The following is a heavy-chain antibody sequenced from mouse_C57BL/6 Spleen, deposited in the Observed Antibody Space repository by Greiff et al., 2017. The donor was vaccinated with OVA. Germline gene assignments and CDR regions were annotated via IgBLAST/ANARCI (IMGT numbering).Heavy chain of an antibody. CDR3: ARWSFYYYGGAMDY. D-gene: IGHD1-1*01. V-gene: IGHV1-26*01. J-gene: IGHJ4*01. Sequence: EVQLQQSGPELVKPGASVKISCKASGYTFTDYYMNWVKQSHGKSLEWIGDINPNNGGTSYNQKFKGKATLTVDKSSSTAYMELRSLTSEDSAVYYCARWSFYYYGGAMDYWGQGTSVTVSS. CDR2: INPNNGGT. CDR1: GYTFTDYY.